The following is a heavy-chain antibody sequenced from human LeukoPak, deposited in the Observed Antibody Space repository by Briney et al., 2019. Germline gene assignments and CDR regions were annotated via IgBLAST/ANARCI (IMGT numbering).Heavy chain of an antibody. D-gene: IGHD3-3*01. J-gene: IGHJ6*03. Sequence: PSETLSLTCAVYGGSFSGYYWSWIRQPPGKGLEWIGEINHSGSTHYNPSLKSRVTISVDTSKNQFSLKLSSVTAADTAVYYCARTYYDFWRSPYYYYYYYMDVWGKGTTVTVSS. CDR2: INHSGST. V-gene: IGHV4-34*01. CDR1: GGSFSGYY. CDR3: ARTYYDFWRSPYYYYYYYMDV.